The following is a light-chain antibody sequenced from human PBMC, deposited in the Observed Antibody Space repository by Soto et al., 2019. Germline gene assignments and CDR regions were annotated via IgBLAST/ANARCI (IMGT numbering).Light chain of an antibody. J-gene: IGLJ3*02. V-gene: IGLV2-14*01. Sequence: QPASVSGSPGQSITISCTGTISDVGGYNYVSWYQQHPGKAPKLMIYEVSNRPSGVSNRFSGSKSGNTASLTISGLQAEDEADYYCSSYTSSSTLVFGGGTKLTVL. CDR2: EVS. CDR1: ISDVGGYNY. CDR3: SSYTSSSTLV.